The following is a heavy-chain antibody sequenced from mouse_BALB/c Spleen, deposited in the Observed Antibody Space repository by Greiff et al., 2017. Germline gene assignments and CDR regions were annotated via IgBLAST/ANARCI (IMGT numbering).Heavy chain of an antibody. Sequence: QVQLQQSGAELMKPGASVKISCKATGYTFSSYWIEWVKQRPGHGLEWIGEILPGSGSTNYNEKFKGKATFTADTSSNTAYMQLSSLTSEDSAVYYCAREVVEGNYFDVWGEGTTLTVSS. CDR1: GYTFSSYW. CDR3: AREVVEGNYFDV. V-gene: IGHV1-9*01. J-gene: IGHJ2*01. CDR2: ILPGSGST.